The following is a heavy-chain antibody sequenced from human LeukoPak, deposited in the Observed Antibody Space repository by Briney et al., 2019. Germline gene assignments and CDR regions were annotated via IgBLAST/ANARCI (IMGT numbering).Heavy chain of an antibody. CDR1: GFTFSSYA. Sequence: GGSLRLSCAASGFTFSSYAMHWVRQAPGKGLEWVAVISYDGSNKYYADSVKGRFTISRDNSKNTLYLQMNSLRAEDTAVYYCARVWSDDYSNRDYYGMDVWGQGTTVTVSS. J-gene: IGHJ6*02. CDR3: ARVWSDDYSNRDYYGMDV. D-gene: IGHD4-11*01. V-gene: IGHV3-30-3*01. CDR2: ISYDGSNK.